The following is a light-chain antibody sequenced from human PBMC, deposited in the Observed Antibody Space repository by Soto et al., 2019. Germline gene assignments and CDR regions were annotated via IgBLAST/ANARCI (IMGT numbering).Light chain of an antibody. CDR1: QSVSSN. V-gene: IGKV3-15*01. CDR3: QQYNNWSPVT. J-gene: IGKJ1*01. CDR2: GAS. Sequence: EIVMTQSPATLSVSPGERATLSCRASQSVSSNLAWYQQKPGQAPRLLIYGASTRATGIPARFSGSRSGTEFTLTISSLQSEDFAVYYCQQYNNWSPVTFGQGTKVEIK.